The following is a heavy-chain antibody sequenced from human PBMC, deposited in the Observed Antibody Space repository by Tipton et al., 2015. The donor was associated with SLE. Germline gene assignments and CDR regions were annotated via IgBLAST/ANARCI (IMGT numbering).Heavy chain of an antibody. CDR3: AKERFGAFEI. V-gene: IGHV3-7*01. CDR2: INHGGSEK. J-gene: IGHJ3*02. D-gene: IGHD3-16*01. CDR1: GFTISHHY. Sequence: SLRLSCAVSGFTISHHYMMWVRQAPGKGLEWVANINHGGSEKYYVDSVKGRFTISRNNAKNSLYLQMNSLRAEDTAVYYCAKERFGAFEIWGQGTMVTVSS.